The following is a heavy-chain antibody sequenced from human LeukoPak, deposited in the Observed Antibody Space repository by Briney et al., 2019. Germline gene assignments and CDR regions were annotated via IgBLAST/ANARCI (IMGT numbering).Heavy chain of an antibody. Sequence: ASVKVSCKASGGTFSSYAISWVRQAPGQGLGWMGRIIPILGIANYAQKFQGRVTITADKSTSTAYMELSSLRSEDTAVYYCAREEVGAQYYFDYWGQGTLVTVSS. CDR2: IIPILGIA. CDR1: GGTFSSYA. J-gene: IGHJ4*02. D-gene: IGHD1-26*01. CDR3: AREEVGAQYYFDY. V-gene: IGHV1-69*04.